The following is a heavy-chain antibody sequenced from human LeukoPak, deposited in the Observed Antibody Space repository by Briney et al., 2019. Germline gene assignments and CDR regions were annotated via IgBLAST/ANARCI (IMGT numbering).Heavy chain of an antibody. Sequence: PGGSLRLSCATSGFTFNNNAMSWVRQAPGKGLEWVSAINGGGDATEYADSVKGRFTISRDNSKNTLYLQMNRLRPDDTAVYYCARCTASCYANAFDVWGQGTLLTVSS. CDR2: INGGGDAT. J-gene: IGHJ3*01. D-gene: IGHD2-2*01. CDR3: ARCTASCYANAFDV. V-gene: IGHV3-23*01. CDR1: GFTFNNNA.